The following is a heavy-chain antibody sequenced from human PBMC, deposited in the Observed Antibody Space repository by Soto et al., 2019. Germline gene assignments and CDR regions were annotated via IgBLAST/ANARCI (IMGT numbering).Heavy chain of an antibody. CDR2: IWYDGSNK. Sequence: QVQLVESGGGVVQPGRSLRLSCAASGFTFSSYGMHWVRQAPGKGLEWVAVIWYDGSNKYYADSVKGRFTISRDNSKNTLYLQMNSLRAEDTAVYYCARDRPYYYGSGSYLCDYWGQGTLVTVSS. CDR3: ARDRPYYYGSGSYLCDY. CDR1: GFTFSSYG. D-gene: IGHD3-10*01. V-gene: IGHV3-33*01. J-gene: IGHJ4*02.